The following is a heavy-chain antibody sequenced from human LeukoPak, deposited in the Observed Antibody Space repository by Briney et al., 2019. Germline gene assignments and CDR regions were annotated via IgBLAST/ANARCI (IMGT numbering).Heavy chain of an antibody. J-gene: IGHJ4*02. CDR1: GYTFTSYG. Sequence: GASVKVSCKASGYTFTSYGISWVRQAPGQGLEWMGWISAYNGNTNYAQKLQGRVTMTTDTSTSTAYMELRSLRSDDTAVYYCARDSDYLGDFDWLVSPSAVDYWGQGTLVTVSS. D-gene: IGHD3-9*01. CDR2: ISAYNGNT. CDR3: ARDSDYLGDFDWLVSPSAVDY. V-gene: IGHV1-18*01.